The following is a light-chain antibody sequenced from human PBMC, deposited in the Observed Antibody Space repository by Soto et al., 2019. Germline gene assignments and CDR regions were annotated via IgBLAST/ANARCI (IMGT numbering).Light chain of an antibody. CDR2: EVS. J-gene: IGLJ2*01. V-gene: IGLV2-14*01. CDR1: SGDVGGYKY. Sequence: QSALTQPASVSGSPGQSITISCTGTSGDVGGYKYVSWYQQHPGKAPKLIIYEVSNRPSGVSNRFSASKSGNTASLTISGLQAEDEADYYCSSYTSSTTVIFGGGTKVTVL. CDR3: SSYTSSTTVI.